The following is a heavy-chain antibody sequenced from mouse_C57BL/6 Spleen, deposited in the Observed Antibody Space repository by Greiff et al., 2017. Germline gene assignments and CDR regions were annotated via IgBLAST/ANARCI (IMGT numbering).Heavy chain of an antibody. V-gene: IGHV5-4*01. J-gene: IGHJ3*01. Sequence: EVQRVESGGGLVKPGGSLKLSCAASRFTFSSYAMSWVRQTPEKRLEWVATISDGGSYTYYPDNVKGRFTISRDNAKNNLYLQMSHLKSEDTAMYYCAREGYYGSSYNWGQGTLVTVSA. CDR2: ISDGGSYT. D-gene: IGHD1-1*01. CDR1: RFTFSSYA. CDR3: AREGYYGSSYN.